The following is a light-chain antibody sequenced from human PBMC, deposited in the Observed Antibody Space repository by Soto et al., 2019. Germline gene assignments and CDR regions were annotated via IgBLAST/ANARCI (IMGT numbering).Light chain of an antibody. J-gene: IGKJ2*01. V-gene: IGKV3-20*01. CDR1: QSVRSSF. CDR2: DVS. CDR3: QQYETSVMYT. Sequence: EIVLTQSPGTLSLSPGERATLSCRASQSVRSSFFAWYQQKPGQAPRLLIYDVSVRATGIPDRFSGSGSGTDFTLTINRLEPEDFAVYYCQQYETSVMYTFGQ.